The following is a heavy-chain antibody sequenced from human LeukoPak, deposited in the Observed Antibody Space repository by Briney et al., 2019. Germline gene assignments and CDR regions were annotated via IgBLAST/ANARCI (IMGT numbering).Heavy chain of an antibody. CDR1: GGSFSGYY. CDR2: INHSGST. Sequence: SETLSLTCAVYGGSFSGYYWSWLRQPPGKGLEWIGEINHSGSTNYNPSLKSRVTISVDTSKNQFSLKLSSVTAADTAVYYCARGRIVVVPAAMSFRRGWFDPWGQGTLVTVSS. CDR3: ARGRIVVVPAAMSFRRGWFDP. D-gene: IGHD2-2*01. V-gene: IGHV4-34*01. J-gene: IGHJ5*02.